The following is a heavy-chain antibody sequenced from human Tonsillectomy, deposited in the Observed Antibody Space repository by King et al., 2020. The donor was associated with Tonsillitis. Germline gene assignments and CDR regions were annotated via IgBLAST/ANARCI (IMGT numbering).Heavy chain of an antibody. Sequence: LQLQESGPGLVKPSETLSLTCTVSGGSISSSHYYWGWIRQPPGKGLEWIGIIYYSGSTYYNPSLKSRVTISVDTSKSQFSLKVSSVTAADTAVYYCARLYRSGWTRFDYWGQGTLVTVSS. CDR2: IYYSGST. V-gene: IGHV4-39*07. CDR1: GGSISSSHYY. CDR3: ARLYRSGWTRFDY. D-gene: IGHD6-19*01. J-gene: IGHJ4*02.